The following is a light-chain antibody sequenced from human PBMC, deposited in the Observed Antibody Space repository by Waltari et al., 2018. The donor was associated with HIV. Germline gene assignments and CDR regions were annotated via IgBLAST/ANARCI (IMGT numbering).Light chain of an antibody. CDR3: DSRDSSGNNLV. Sequence: QSVLTQPPSASGTPGQRVTISCSGSSSNIGSNYVYWYQQLPGTAPKLLIYRNNQRPSGVPDRFSGSSSGNTASLTITGAQAEDEADYYCDSRDSSGNNLVFGGGTRLTVL. CDR1: SSNIGSNY. CDR2: RNN. J-gene: IGLJ2*01. V-gene: IGLV1-47*01.